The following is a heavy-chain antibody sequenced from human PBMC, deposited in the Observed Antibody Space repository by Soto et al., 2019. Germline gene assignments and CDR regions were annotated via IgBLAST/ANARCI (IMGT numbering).Heavy chain of an antibody. D-gene: IGHD3-10*01. V-gene: IGHV4-30-4*01. CDR1: GGSISSGDYY. Sequence: QVQLQESGPGLVKPSQTLSLTCTVSGGSISSGDYYWSWIRQPPGKGLEWIGYIYYSGSTYYNPSLKSRVTISVDTSTNQFSLKLSSVTAADTAVYYCARLEYYYGSGSPSPNDYWGQGTLVTVSS. CDR2: IYYSGST. J-gene: IGHJ4*02. CDR3: ARLEYYYGSGSPSPNDY.